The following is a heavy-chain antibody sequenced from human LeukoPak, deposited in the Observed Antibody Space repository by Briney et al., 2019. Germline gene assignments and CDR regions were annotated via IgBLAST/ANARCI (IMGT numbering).Heavy chain of an antibody. J-gene: IGHJ5*02. Sequence: GGSLRLSCAASGFTLSNYSMNWVRQAPGKGLEWVSYISSSSSTIYYADSVKGRFTISKDNAKNSLYLQMSSLRAEDTAVYYCARGPKFDPWGQGTLVTVSS. CDR2: ISSSSSTI. CDR1: GFTLSNYS. V-gene: IGHV3-48*04. CDR3: ARGPKFDP.